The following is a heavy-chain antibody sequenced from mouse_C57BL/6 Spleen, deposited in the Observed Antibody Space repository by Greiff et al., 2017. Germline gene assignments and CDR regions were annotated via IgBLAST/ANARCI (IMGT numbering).Heavy chain of an antibody. J-gene: IGHJ3*01. V-gene: IGHV1-82*01. D-gene: IGHD2-1*01. Sequence: QVQLQQSGPELVKPGASVKISCKASGYAFSSSWMNWVKQRPGKGLEWIGRIYPGDGDTNYNGKFKGKATLTADKSSSTAYMQRSSLTSEDSAVYFCARGDYYGNSWFGCGGQRTLVTVSA. CDR3: ARGDYYGNSWFGC. CDR2: IYPGDGDT. CDR1: GYAFSSSW.